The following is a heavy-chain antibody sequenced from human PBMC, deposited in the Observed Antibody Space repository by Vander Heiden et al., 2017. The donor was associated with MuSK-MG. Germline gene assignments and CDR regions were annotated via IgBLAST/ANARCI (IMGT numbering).Heavy chain of an antibody. D-gene: IGHD1-26*01. Sequence: EVQLVEFGGGLFQPGGSLRPSCAASGFTFSSYSMNWVRQAPGKGLEWVSSISSSSSYIYYADSVKGRFTISRDNAKNSLYLQMNSLRAEDTAVYYCARDMVGGVGYWGQGTLVTVSS. CDR2: ISSSSSYI. CDR3: ARDMVGGVGY. V-gene: IGHV3-21*01. CDR1: GFTFSSYS. J-gene: IGHJ4*02.